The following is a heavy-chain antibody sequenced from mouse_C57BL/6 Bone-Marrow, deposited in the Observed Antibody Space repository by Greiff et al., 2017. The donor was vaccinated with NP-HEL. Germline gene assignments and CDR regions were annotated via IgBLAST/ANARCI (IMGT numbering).Heavy chain of an antibody. CDR3: AREILRWGFAY. V-gene: IGHV1-64*01. J-gene: IGHJ3*01. CDR2: IHPNSGST. CDR1: GYTFTSYW. Sequence: QVQLQQPGAELVKPGASVELSCKASGYTFTSYWMHWVKQRPGQGLEWIGMIHPNSGSTNYNEKFKSKATLTVDKSSSTAYMQLSSLTSEDSAVYYCAREILRWGFAYWGQGTLVTVSA. D-gene: IGHD1-1*01.